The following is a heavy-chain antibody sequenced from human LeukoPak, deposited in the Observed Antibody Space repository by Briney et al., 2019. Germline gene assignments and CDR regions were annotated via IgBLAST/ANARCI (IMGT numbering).Heavy chain of an antibody. CDR2: INPDGSEK. Sequence: GGSLRLSCAVSGFTFSSDWMIWVRQAPGKGLEWVANINPDGSEKNYVDSVRGRFTISRDNAKNSLYLQMNSLRAEDTAVYYCARDREDLAAAGNDYWGQGTLVTVSS. D-gene: IGHD6-13*01. CDR1: GFTFSSDW. J-gene: IGHJ4*02. V-gene: IGHV3-7*01. CDR3: ARDREDLAAAGNDY.